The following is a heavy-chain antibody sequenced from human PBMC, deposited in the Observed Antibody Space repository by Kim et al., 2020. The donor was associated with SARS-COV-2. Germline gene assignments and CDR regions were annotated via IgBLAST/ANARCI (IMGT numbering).Heavy chain of an antibody. Sequence: GGSLRLSCAASGFTFSSYGMHWVRQAPGKGLEWVAVIWYDGSNKYYADSVKGRFTISRDNSKNTLYLQMNSLRAEDTAVYYCAKDGARRAYFDYWGQGTLVTVSS. CDR3: AKDGARRAYFDY. CDR1: GFTFSSYG. V-gene: IGHV3-33*06. J-gene: IGHJ4*02. CDR2: IWYDGSNK.